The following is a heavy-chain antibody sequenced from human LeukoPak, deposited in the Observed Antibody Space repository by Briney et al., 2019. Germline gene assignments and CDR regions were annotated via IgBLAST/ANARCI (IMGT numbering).Heavy chain of an antibody. CDR2: ISYDGSNK. J-gene: IGHJ4*02. V-gene: IGHV3-30*18. CDR1: GFTFNNYV. Sequence: GGSLRLSCAASGFTFNNYVMHWVRQAPGKGLELVALISYDGSNKYYADSVRGRFTISRDNSKNTLYLQMNSLRPEDTAVYYCAKDFEGFCGGDCYSMDFWGQGTLATVSS. D-gene: IGHD2-21*02. CDR3: AKDFEGFCGGDCYSMDF.